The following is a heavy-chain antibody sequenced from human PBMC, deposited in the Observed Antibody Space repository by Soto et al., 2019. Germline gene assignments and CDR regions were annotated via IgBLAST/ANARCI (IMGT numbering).Heavy chain of an antibody. D-gene: IGHD2-2*01. CDR1: GISFSGND. CDR2: ISTTSAT. J-gene: IGHJ4*01. CDR3: VRGHYSI. Sequence: GGSLRLSCAASGISFSGNDLNWVRQAPGKGLEWISYISTTSATYYAASVKGRFTISRDDAKNSLYLQMDSLRAEDTAVYYCVRGHYSIWGHGTLVTVSS. V-gene: IGHV3-48*01.